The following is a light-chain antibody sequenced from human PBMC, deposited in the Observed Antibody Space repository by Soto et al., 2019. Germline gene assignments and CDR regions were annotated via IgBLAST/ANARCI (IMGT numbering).Light chain of an antibody. V-gene: IGLV1-47*01. CDR1: FSTFGTDY. CDR2: RNN. CDR3: ADLDETLSGPWV. Sequence: QSVLTQPPSASGTPGQRVTISCSGPFSTFGTDYVYWYRHFPGTAPKLLIYRNNQRPSGVPDRFSGSKSGTSASLAISGLRCEYEAEYYCADLDETLSGPWVFGGGTKLTVL. J-gene: IGLJ3*02.